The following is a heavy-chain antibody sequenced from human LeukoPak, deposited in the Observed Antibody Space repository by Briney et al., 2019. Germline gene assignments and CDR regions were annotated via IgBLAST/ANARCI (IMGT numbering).Heavy chain of an antibody. CDR1: GGSISSSSYY. D-gene: IGHD2-2*01. CDR3: AGRFSYCGSASCLDY. J-gene: IGHJ4*02. CDR2: IYYSGST. Sequence: WETLSLTCTVSGGSISSSSYYWGWVRHPPGKGLEWIGCIYYSGSTYYNPSLNSRLTIYVDPSNNQSSLKLSCVTAADTAVYYCAGRFSYCGSASCLDYWGQGTLVTVSS. V-gene: IGHV4-39*01.